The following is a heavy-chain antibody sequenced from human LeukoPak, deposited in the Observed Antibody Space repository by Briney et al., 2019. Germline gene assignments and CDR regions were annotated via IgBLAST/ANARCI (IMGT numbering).Heavy chain of an antibody. CDR2: LYHPDST. D-gene: IGHD3-10*01. J-gene: IGHJ6*03. Sequence: SETLSLTCAVSGHPINSAYYWVWIRQPPGKGLERIGSLYHPDSTYYNPSLESRVTMSVDTSRNQFSLKLSFVTAADTAVYYCARQFDSYFYYYLDVWGTGTTVTVSS. V-gene: IGHV4-38-2*01. CDR3: ARQFDSYFYYYLDV. CDR1: GHPINSAYY.